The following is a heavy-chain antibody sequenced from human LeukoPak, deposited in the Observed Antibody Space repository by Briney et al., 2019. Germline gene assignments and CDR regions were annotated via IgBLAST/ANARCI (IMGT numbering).Heavy chain of an antibody. V-gene: IGHV7-4-1*02. J-gene: IGHJ4*02. CDR1: GYTFNNYG. CDR2: INTNTGNP. D-gene: IGHD1-1*01. CDR3: ARDWGGWNQAY. Sequence: ASVKVSCKASGYTFNNYGISWVRQAPGQGLEWMGWINTNTGNPTYAQGFTGRFVFSLDTSVSTAYLQISSLKAEDTAVYYCARDWGGWNQAYWGQGTLVTVSS.